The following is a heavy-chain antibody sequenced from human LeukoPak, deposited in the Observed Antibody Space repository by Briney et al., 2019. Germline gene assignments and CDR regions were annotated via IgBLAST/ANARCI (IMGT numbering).Heavy chain of an antibody. Sequence: PGGSLRLSCSASGFTFSSYAMHWVRQAPGKGLEYVSAISSNGGSTYYADSVKGRFTISRGNSKNTLFLQMSSLRAEDTAVYYCVKDTVAGTPTYYFDYWGQGTLVTVSS. V-gene: IGHV3-64D*06. CDR3: VKDTVAGTPTYYFDY. D-gene: IGHD6-19*01. CDR1: GFTFSSYA. J-gene: IGHJ4*02. CDR2: ISSNGGST.